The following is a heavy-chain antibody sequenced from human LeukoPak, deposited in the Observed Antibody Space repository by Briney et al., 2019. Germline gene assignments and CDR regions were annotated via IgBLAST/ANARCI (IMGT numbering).Heavy chain of an antibody. J-gene: IGHJ2*01. CDR3: AGVDTAIIRDGLWYFDL. CDR1: GFTFSSYT. D-gene: IGHD5-18*01. V-gene: IGHV3-30-3*01. Sequence: GGSLRLSCAASGFTFSSYTMHWVRQAPGRGLEWVAVISYDGSSSYYADSVKGRFTISRDNSKNTLYLQMNSLRAEDTAVYYCAGVDTAIIRDGLWYFDLWGRGTLVTVSS. CDR2: ISYDGSSS.